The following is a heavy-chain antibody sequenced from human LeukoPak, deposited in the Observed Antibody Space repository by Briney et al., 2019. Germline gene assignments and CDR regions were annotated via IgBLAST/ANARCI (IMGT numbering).Heavy chain of an antibody. CDR2: FDPEDGET. J-gene: IGHJ3*02. CDR3: AGGIAAAGTRDDAFDI. V-gene: IGHV1-24*01. Sequence: GASVKVSCKVSGYTLTELSMHWVRQAPGKGLEWMGGFDPEDGETIYAQKFQGRVTMTEDTSTDTAYMELSSLRSEDTAVYYCAGGIAAAGTRDDAFDIWGQGTMVTVSS. CDR1: GYTLTELS. D-gene: IGHD6-13*01.